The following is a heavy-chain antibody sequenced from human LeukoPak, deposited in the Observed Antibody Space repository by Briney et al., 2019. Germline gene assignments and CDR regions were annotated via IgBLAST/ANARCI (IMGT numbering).Heavy chain of an antibody. CDR1: GGSISSSSYY. CDR3: ARDSGAMVRGVIKGWFDP. V-gene: IGHV4-39*07. CDR2: IYYSGST. J-gene: IGHJ5*02. D-gene: IGHD3-10*01. Sequence: PSETLSLTCTVSGGSISSSSYYWGWIRQPPGKGLEWIGSIYYSGSTYYNPSLKSRVTISVDTSKNQFSLKLSSVTAADTAVYYCARDSGAMVRGVIKGWFDPWGQGTLVTVSS.